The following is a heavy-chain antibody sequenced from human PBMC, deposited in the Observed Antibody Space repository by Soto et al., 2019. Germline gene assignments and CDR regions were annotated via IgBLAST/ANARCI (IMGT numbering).Heavy chain of an antibody. Sequence: QVQLVQSGAEVKKPGASVKVSCKASGYTFPSYDINWVRQATGQGLEWMGWMNPNSGNTGYAPKCQGRVTMTSDTSTNTAYMELSTLRPEHTAVYYCARESFGHPASFDTWGQGPLVTVSS. D-gene: IGHD1-26*01. CDR1: GYTFPSYD. CDR3: ARESFGHPASFDT. CDR2: MNPNSGNT. V-gene: IGHV1-8*01. J-gene: IGHJ5*02.